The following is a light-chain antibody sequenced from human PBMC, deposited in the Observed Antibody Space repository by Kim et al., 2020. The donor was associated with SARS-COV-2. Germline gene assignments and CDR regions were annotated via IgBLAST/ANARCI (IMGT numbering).Light chain of an antibody. J-gene: IGKJ1*01. Sequence: EIVLTQSPGTLSLSPGERATLSCRASQSVSSSYLAWYQQKPGQAPRLLIYGASSRATGIPDRFSGSGSGTDFTLTISRLEPEDFAVYYFQQYDRSPRTFGQGTKVDIK. CDR2: GAS. V-gene: IGKV3-20*01. CDR1: QSVSSSY. CDR3: QQYDRSPRT.